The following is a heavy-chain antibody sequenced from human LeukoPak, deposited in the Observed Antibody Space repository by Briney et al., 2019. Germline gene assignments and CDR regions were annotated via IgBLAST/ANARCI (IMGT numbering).Heavy chain of an antibody. V-gene: IGHV4-61*02. CDR3: AREWVQLLDY. J-gene: IGHJ4*02. CDR1: GGSISSGSYY. D-gene: IGHD5-18*01. CDR2: IYASGST. Sequence: PSETLSLTCTVSGGSISSGSYYWGWIRQPAGKGLEWIGRIYASGSTNYNPSLKSRVTIPIDTSKNQFSLKLSSVTAADTAVYYCAREWVQLLDYWGQGTLVTVSS.